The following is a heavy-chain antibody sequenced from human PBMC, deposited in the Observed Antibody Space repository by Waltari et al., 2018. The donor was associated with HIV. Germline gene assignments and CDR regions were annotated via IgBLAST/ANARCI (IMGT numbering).Heavy chain of an antibody. J-gene: IGHJ3*01. Sequence: QLLESGGGLVTPGGSLRLSCVASGISFSKSAIHWVRQAPGEGLEWLSSISGSGGNKYYADSVKGRISISRENSQNTVYLQINSLRVDDTATYYCAKTVPTVTSIFEGFDVWGQGAMVIVSS. CDR2: ISGSGGNK. CDR3: AKTVPTVTSIFEGFDV. D-gene: IGHD4-17*01. CDR1: GISFSKSA. V-gene: IGHV3-23*01.